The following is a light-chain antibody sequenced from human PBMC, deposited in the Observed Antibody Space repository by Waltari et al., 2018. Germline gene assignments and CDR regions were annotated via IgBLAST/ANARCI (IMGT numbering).Light chain of an antibody. J-gene: IGKJ2*01. V-gene: IGKV3-20*01. CDR1: QSLTKRY. CDR2: GAS. CDR3: QQYGSSVLYT. Sequence: VLTQSPGTLSLSPGERATLPCRASQSLTKRYLAWYQQKPGQAPRLLIDGASSRAAGIPDRFSGSGSGTDFTLTISRLEPEDFAVYYCQQYGSSVLYTFGQGTKLEIK.